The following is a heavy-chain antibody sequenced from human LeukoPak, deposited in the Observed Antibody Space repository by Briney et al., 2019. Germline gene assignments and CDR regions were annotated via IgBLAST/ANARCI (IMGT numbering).Heavy chain of an antibody. V-gene: IGHV3-23*01. CDR1: GFTFGSSA. CDR3: AKQLGYCSDGSCYFPY. CDR2: ISNNGDYT. D-gene: IGHD2-15*01. Sequence: GGSLRLSCAASGFTFGSSAMSWVRQAPGKGLEWVSAISNNGDYTYYADSVQGRSTISRDNSKSTLCLQMNSLRAEDTAVYYCAKQLGYCSDGSCYFPYWGQGTLVTVSS. J-gene: IGHJ4*02.